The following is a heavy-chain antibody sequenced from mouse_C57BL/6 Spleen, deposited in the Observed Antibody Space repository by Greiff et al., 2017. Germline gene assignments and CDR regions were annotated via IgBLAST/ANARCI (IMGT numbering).Heavy chain of an antibody. D-gene: IGHD3-2*02. CDR1: GFTFSSSG. CDR2: ISSGGSYT. V-gene: IGHV5-6*01. Sequence: EVKLVESGGDLVKPGGSLKLSCAASGFTFSSSGMSWVRQTPDKRLEWVATISSGGSYTYYPDSVKGLFTIYRDNAKNTLYLQMSNLNSEDTAVYNCARQAGRDGFWYRGQGTLVTVAA. CDR3: ARQAGRDGFWY. J-gene: IGHJ3*01.